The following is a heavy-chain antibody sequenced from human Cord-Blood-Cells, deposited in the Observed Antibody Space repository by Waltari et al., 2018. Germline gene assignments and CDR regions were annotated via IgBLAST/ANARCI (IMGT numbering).Heavy chain of an antibody. CDR1: GYSISSGYY. CDR3: ASVDSSGFDY. J-gene: IGHJ4*02. CDR2: IYHSGST. V-gene: IGHV4-38-2*01. Sequence: QVQLQESGPGLVKPSETLSLTCAVSGYSISSGYYWGWVRQPPGKGLEWIGSIYHSGSTYYNPSRKSRVTISVDTSKNQFSLKLSSVTAADTAVYYCASVDSSGFDYWGQGTLVTVSS. D-gene: IGHD3-22*01.